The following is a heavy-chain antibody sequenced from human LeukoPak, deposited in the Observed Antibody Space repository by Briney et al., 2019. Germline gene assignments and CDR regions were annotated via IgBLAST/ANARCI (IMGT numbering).Heavy chain of an antibody. J-gene: IGHJ6*02. V-gene: IGHV4-61*01. CDR3: ASTGYIAAADPYYYGMDV. Sequence: AETLSLTCTVSGGSVSSGSYYWSWIRQPPGKGLEWIGYIYYSGSTNYNPSLKSRVTISVDTSKNQFSLKLSPVTAADTAVYYWASTGYIAAADPYYYGMDVWGQGTTVTVSS. CDR1: GGSVSSGSYY. CDR2: IYYSGST. D-gene: IGHD6-13*01.